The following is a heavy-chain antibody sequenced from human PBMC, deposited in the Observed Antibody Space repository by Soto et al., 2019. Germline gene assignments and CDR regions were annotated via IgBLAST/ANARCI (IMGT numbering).Heavy chain of an antibody. J-gene: IGHJ5*02. CDR2: IYGGGDT. V-gene: IGHV3-53*02. CDR1: GITVSSSY. CDR3: VRERAAYWFDP. Sequence: EVQLVETGGGLNQPGGSLRLSCEVSGITVSSSYMSWVRQAPGKGLEWVAVIYGGGDTYYADSVKGRFTISRDNFNNTLYLQMSRLRVEDTARYFCVRERAAYWFDPWGQGTLDTVSS.